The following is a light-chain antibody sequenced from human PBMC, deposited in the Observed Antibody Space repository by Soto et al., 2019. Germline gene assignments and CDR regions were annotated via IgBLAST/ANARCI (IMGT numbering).Light chain of an antibody. CDR2: DAS. Sequence: EIVLTQSPATLSLSPGERATLSCRASQSVSSYLAWYQQKPGQAPRLLFYDASNRATGIPARFSGGGSGTDFILTISSLEPEDFAVYYCQQRFNWPRFTFGQGTKLEIK. CDR3: QQRFNWPRFT. CDR1: QSVSSY. J-gene: IGKJ2*01. V-gene: IGKV3-11*01.